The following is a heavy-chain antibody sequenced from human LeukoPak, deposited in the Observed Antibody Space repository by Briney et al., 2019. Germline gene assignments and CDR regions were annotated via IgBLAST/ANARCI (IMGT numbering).Heavy chain of an antibody. V-gene: IGHV3-49*03. CDR3: SRGSGWLSVY. CDR2: ISGGTT. J-gene: IGHJ4*02. CDR1: GFTFGDYL. D-gene: IGHD6-19*01. Sequence: PGRSLRLSCTAPGFTFGDYLMSWFRQAPGKGLEWIGFISGGTTEYAASVKGRFTISRDDSTSIAYLQMNSLTTEDTAAYYCSRGSGWLSVYWGQGTLVTVSS.